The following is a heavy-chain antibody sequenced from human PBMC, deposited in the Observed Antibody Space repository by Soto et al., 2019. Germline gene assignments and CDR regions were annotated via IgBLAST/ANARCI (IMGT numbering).Heavy chain of an antibody. D-gene: IGHD1-26*01. CDR1: GGTIISYY. Sequence: SETLSLTCTVSGGTIISYYWSWIRQPPGKGLEWIGYIYYSGSTNYNPSLKSRVTISVDTSKNQFSLKLGSVTAADTAVYYCARRYGGNFDYWGQGALVTVSS. V-gene: IGHV4-59*01. J-gene: IGHJ4*02. CDR3: ARRYGGNFDY. CDR2: IYYSGST.